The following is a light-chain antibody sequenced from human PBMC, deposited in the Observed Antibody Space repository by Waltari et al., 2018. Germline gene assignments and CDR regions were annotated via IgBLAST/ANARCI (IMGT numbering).Light chain of an antibody. J-gene: IGLJ2*01. V-gene: IGLV2-8*01. CDR3: SSYAGSNKLI. CDR2: EVD. CDR1: SSDIGAYKY. Sequence: QSALTQPPSASGSPGQTVIISCTGTSSDIGAYKYVSWYQQIPGRAPALIIYEVDRRPPGVPDRFSGSKAGNTASLTVSGLQTEDEGDHYCSSYAGSNKLIFGGVTKLTVL.